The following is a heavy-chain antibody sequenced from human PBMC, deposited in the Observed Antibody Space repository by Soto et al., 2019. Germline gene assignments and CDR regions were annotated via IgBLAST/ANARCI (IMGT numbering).Heavy chain of an antibody. J-gene: IGHJ6*03. D-gene: IGHD3-3*01. CDR1: GFTFSGSA. CDR3: SRQASDLWSAKPQDYMFV. Sequence: EVQLVESGGGLVQPGGSLKLSCAASGFTFSGSAMHWVRQASGKGLEWVGRIRSKGNNYATAYGASLKGRYTISRDDSKNRGYLQMNSLNTEDTAVYYCSRQASDLWSAKPQDYMFVWGKGTTAT. V-gene: IGHV3-73*01. CDR2: IRSKGNNYAT.